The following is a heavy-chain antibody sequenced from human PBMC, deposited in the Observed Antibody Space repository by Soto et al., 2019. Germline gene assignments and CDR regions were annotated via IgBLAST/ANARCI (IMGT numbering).Heavy chain of an antibody. CDR2: INPNSGGT. V-gene: IGHV1-2*04. CDR3: ARDFVVVVAATNYYYYYCRDV. J-gene: IGHJ6*02. CDR1: GYTFTGYY. Sequence: ASVKVSCKASGYTFTGYYMHWVRQAPGQGHERMGWINPNSGGTNYTQKFQGCVTMTRDTSISTAYMELSRLRSDDTAAYYCARDFVVVVAATNYYYYYCRDVLGRVTTGAVCS. D-gene: IGHD2-15*01.